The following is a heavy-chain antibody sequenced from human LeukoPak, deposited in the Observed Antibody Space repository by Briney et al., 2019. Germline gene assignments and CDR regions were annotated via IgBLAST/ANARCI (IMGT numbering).Heavy chain of an antibody. CDR3: ARDSGYDFWGSPDPRYYFNY. CDR1: GFTFSSYA. J-gene: IGHJ4*02. D-gene: IGHD5-12*01. Sequence: PGGSLRLSCAASGFTFSSYAMHWVRQAPGKGLEWVAVISYDGSNKYYADSVKGRFTISRDNSKNTLYLQMNSLRAEDTAVYYCARDSGYDFWGSPDPRYYFNYWGQGTLVTVSS. CDR2: ISYDGSNK. V-gene: IGHV3-30*04.